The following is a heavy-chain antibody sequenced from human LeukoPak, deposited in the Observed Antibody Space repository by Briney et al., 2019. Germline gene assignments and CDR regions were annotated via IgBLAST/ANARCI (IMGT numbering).Heavy chain of an antibody. Sequence: GRSLILSCAASGFTFSNFAMHWVRQAPGKGLEWVAIIPYDGNDKFYADSVKGRFTISRNNSKNTLYLQMSRLRAEDTAVYYCAKAAAGWSLDVWGQGTSVTVSS. CDR2: IPYDGNDK. CDR1: GFTFSNFA. D-gene: IGHD2-8*01. J-gene: IGHJ6*02. CDR3: AKAAAGWSLDV. V-gene: IGHV3-30-3*01.